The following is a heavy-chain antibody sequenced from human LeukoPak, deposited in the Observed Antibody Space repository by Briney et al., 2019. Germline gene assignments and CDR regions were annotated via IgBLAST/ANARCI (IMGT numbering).Heavy chain of an antibody. CDR3: ARIRTTVTTSDY. D-gene: IGHD4-17*01. V-gene: IGHV3-48*03. CDR2: ISSSGSTT. CDR1: GFTLSNYE. J-gene: IGHJ4*02. Sequence: GGSLRLSCAASGFTLSNYEMNWVRQAPGKGLEWVSYISSSGSTTYYADSVKGRFTISRDNAENSLYLQMNSLRAEDTAVYFCARIRTTVTTSDYWGQGTLVTVSS.